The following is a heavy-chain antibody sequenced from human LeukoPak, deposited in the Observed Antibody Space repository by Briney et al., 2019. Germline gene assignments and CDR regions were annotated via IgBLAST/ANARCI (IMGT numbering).Heavy chain of an antibody. CDR1: GFTFSTYW. CDR3: ATGDFWSGDTPYYFDY. V-gene: IGHV3-23*01. CDR2: ISGSGGST. D-gene: IGHD3-3*01. J-gene: IGHJ4*02. Sequence: GGSLRLSCAASGFTFSTYWMHWVRQAPGKGLEWVSAISGSGGSTYYADSVKGRFTISRDNSKNTLYLQMNSLRAEDTAVYYCATGDFWSGDTPYYFDYWGQGTLVTVSS.